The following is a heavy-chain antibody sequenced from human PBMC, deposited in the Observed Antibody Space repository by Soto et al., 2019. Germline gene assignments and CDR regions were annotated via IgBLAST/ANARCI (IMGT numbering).Heavy chain of an antibody. Sequence: GASVKVSCKASGGTFSSYAISWVRQAPGQGLEWMGWIIPIFGTANYAQKFQGRVTITADESTSTAYMELSSLRSEDTAVYYCASRYYYDSSGYAVPPFDYYYGMDVWGQGTTVTVSS. J-gene: IGHJ6*02. CDR3: ASRYYYDSSGYAVPPFDYYYGMDV. CDR1: GGTFSSYA. CDR2: IIPIFGTA. D-gene: IGHD3-22*01. V-gene: IGHV1-69*13.